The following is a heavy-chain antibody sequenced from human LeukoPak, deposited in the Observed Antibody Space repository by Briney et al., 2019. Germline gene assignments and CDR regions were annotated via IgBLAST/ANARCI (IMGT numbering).Heavy chain of an antibody. J-gene: IGHJ2*01. CDR3: ARGGWRGLDGYFDL. D-gene: IGHD6-19*01. CDR2: IYKNAIT. CDR1: GFTFSSYS. Sequence: GGSLRLSCAASGFTFSSYSMNWVRQAPGKGLEWVSVIYKNAITYYADTVKGRFTISRDNAKNTLYLQMNSLRAEDMAVYYCARGGWRGLDGYFDLWGRGTLVTVSS. V-gene: IGHV3-66*01.